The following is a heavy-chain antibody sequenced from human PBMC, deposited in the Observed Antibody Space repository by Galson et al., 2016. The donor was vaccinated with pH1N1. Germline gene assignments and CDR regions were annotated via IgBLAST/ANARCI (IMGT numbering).Heavy chain of an antibody. D-gene: IGHD1-20*01. CDR1: GYSISSDYY. J-gene: IGHJ4*02. CDR3: ARHWSPDYSWKSSFDY. Sequence: SETLSLTCTVSGYSISSDYYWGWIRQSPGRGLEWIGTIYRTGDTYYNPSLKSRVTMSVDTSKNQFSLRLTSMSAADTAVYFCARHWSPDYSWKSSFDYWGQGILVTVSS. CDR2: IYRTGDT. V-gene: IGHV4-38-2*02.